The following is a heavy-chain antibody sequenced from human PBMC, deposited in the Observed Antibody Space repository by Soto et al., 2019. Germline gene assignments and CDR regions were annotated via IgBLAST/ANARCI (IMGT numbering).Heavy chain of an antibody. Sequence: ASVKVSCKASGYTLTNHGISWVRQAPGEGLEWMGWISPYNGDTNNAQKFQGRVTVTTDTPTNTGFMELTRLTSDDTAVYYCARGGISSSEGLDYWGQGTLVTVSS. CDR3: ARGGISSSEGLDY. V-gene: IGHV1-18*01. CDR1: GYTLTNHG. D-gene: IGHD6-13*01. CDR2: ISPYNGDT. J-gene: IGHJ4*02.